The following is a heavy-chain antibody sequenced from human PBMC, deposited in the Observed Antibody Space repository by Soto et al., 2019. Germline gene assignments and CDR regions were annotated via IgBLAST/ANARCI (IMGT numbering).Heavy chain of an antibody. J-gene: IGHJ4*02. D-gene: IGHD2-15*01. Sequence: GGSLRLSCVFSGFTFSTYTMNWVRQAPGKGLEWVSSINGRSNYVYYADSVKGRFTISRDNAKNSLYLQMNSPRAEDSAVYYCARGSKDSYPGSRIFDFWGRGTLVTVSS. CDR2: INGRSNYV. CDR3: ARGSKDSYPGSRIFDF. CDR1: GFTFSTYT. V-gene: IGHV3-21*04.